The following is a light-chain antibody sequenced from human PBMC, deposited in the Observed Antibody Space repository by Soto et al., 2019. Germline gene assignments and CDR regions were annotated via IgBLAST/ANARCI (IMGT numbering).Light chain of an antibody. V-gene: IGKV3-15*01. CDR2: RAS. Sequence: EVVMTQSPGAVSVSPGESATLSCRASQSVTSNVAWYQQKPGQAPRLLIYRASARATGVPARFSGSGSGTEFTLTISSLQSEDFGIYYCQQYDYWWTFGQGTKVEI. CDR1: QSVTSN. J-gene: IGKJ1*01. CDR3: QQYDYWWT.